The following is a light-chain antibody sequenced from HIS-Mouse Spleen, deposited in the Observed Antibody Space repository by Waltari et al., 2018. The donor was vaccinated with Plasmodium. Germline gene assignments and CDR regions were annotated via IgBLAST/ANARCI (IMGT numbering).Light chain of an antibody. CDR1: ALPKQY. CDR3: QSADSSGTPNWV. CDR2: KDS. V-gene: IGLV3-25*03. J-gene: IGLJ3*02. Sequence: SYELTQPRSVSVSPGQTARITCSGDALPKQYAYWYQQKPGQAPVLGIYKDSERPSGIPERLSGSSSGTTVTLTISGVQAEDEADYYCQSADSSGTPNWVFGGGTKLTVL.